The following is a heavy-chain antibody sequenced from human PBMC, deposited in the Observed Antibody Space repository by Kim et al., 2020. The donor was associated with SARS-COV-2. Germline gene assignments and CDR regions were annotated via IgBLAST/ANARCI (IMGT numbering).Heavy chain of an antibody. CDR1: GLTFSSYG. CDR3: AKMYRGNYYYGMDV. D-gene: IGHD2-8*01. J-gene: IGHJ6*02. V-gene: IGHV3-30*18. CDR2: ISYDGSNK. Sequence: GGSLRLSCAASGLTFSSYGMHWVRQAPGKGLEWVAVISYDGSNKYYADSVKGRFTISRDNSKNTLYLQMNSLRAEDTAVYYCAKMYRGNYYYGMDVWGQGTTVTVSS.